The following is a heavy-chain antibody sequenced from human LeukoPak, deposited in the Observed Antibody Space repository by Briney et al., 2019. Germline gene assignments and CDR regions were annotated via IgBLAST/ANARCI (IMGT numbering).Heavy chain of an antibody. CDR1: GGSISSSSYY. CDR3: ARRASGRTAGWFDP. D-gene: IGHD6-19*01. CDR2: IYYSGST. V-gene: IGHV4-39*01. Sequence: SKTLSLTCTVSGGSISSSSYYWGWIRQPRGKGLEWIGSIYYSGSTYYNPSLKSRVTISVDTSKNQFSLKLSSVTAADTAVYYCARRASGRTAGWFDPWGQGTLVTVSS. J-gene: IGHJ5*02.